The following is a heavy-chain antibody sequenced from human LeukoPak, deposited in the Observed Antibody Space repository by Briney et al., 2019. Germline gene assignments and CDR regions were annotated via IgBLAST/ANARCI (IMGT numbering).Heavy chain of an antibody. V-gene: IGHV1-3*01. CDR3: ARSRSSPYYYDSSGYKGLRDDAFDI. J-gene: IGHJ3*02. CDR1: GYTFTSYA. D-gene: IGHD3-22*01. CDR2: INAGNGNT. Sequence: ASVKVSCKASGYTFTSYAMHWVRQAPGQRLEWMGWINAGNGNTKYSQKFQGRVTITRDTSASTAYMELSSLRSEDAAVYYCARSRSSPYYYDSSGYKGLRDDAFDIWGQGTMVTVSS.